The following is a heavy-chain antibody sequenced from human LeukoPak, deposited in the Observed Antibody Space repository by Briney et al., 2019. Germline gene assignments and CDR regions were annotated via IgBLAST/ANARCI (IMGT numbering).Heavy chain of an antibody. CDR3: ARGPQWFGELLYGPYYMDV. CDR2: ISYDGSNK. Sequence: PGGSLRLSWAASGFTFSSYAMHWVRQAPGKGLEWVAVISYDGSNKYYADSVKGRFTISRDNSKNTLYLQMNSLRAEDTAVYYCARGPQWFGELLYGPYYMDVWGKGTTVTVSS. CDR1: GFTFSSYA. J-gene: IGHJ6*03. D-gene: IGHD3-10*01. V-gene: IGHV3-30*01.